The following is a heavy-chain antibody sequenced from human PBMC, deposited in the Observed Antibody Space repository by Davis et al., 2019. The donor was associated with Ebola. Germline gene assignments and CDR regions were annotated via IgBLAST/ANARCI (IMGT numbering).Heavy chain of an antibody. CDR1: GGSFSGYY. D-gene: IGHD6-13*01. CDR2: IYHSGST. Sequence: MPGGSLRLSCAVYGGSFSGYYWSWIRQPPGKGLEWIGEIYHSGSTNYNPPLKSRVTISVDTSKNQFSLKLSSVTAADTAVYYCTRGFGGQQTYDFWGQGPLVTVSS. J-gene: IGHJ4*02. V-gene: IGHV4-34*01. CDR3: TRGFGGQQTYDF.